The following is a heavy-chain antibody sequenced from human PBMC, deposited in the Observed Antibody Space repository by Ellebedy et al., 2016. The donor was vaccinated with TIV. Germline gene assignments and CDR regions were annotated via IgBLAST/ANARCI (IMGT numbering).Heavy chain of an antibody. Sequence: MPGGSLRLSCAVYGGSFSGYYWSWIRQPPGKGLEWIGEINHSGSTNYNPSLKSRVTISVDTSKNQFSLKLSSATAADTAVYYCARAPPDFDYWGQGTLVTVSS. CDR2: INHSGST. CDR1: GGSFSGYY. V-gene: IGHV4-34*01. CDR3: ARAPPDFDY. J-gene: IGHJ4*02.